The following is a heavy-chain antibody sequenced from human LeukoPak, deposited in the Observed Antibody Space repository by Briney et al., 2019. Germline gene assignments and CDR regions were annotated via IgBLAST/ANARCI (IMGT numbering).Heavy chain of an antibody. CDR1: GGSFSGYY. Sequence: PSETLSLTCAVYGGSFSGYYWSWIRQPPGKGLEWIGEINHSGGTNYNPSLKSRVTISVDTSKNQFSLKLSSVTAADTAVYYCARFSGSGSYRDVWGQGTTVTVSS. J-gene: IGHJ6*02. V-gene: IGHV4-34*01. CDR3: ARFSGSGSYRDV. CDR2: INHSGGT. D-gene: IGHD3-10*01.